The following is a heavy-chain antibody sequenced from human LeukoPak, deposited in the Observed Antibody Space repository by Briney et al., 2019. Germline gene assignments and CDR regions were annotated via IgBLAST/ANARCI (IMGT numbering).Heavy chain of an antibody. CDR1: GYTFTSYG. CDR3: TLYNF. D-gene: IGHD3/OR15-3a*01. Sequence: GASVKVSCKASGYTFTSYGISWVRQAPGQGLEWMGGINGGNGDTKYSQELQGRVTISRDPSANTAYMELSSLRSEDMAVYYCTLYNFWGQGTLVTVSS. CDR2: INGGNGDT. J-gene: IGHJ4*02. V-gene: IGHV1-3*03.